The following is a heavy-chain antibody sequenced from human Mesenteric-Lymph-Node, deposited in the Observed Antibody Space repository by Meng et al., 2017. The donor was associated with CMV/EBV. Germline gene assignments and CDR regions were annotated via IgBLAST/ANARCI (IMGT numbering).Heavy chain of an antibody. CDR1: GFTFSYYE. V-gene: IGHV3-48*03. CDR2: ISDSGSKI. CDR3: VKGRGRSSGYDFDY. D-gene: IGHD6-6*01. J-gene: IGHJ4*02. Sequence: GGSLRLSCAASGFTFSYYEMYWVRQAPGAGLEWVSFISDSGSKIYYADSVKGRVTISRDNAQNSLYLQMDSLRVEDTAVYYCVKGRGRSSGYDFDYWGQGTLVTFSS.